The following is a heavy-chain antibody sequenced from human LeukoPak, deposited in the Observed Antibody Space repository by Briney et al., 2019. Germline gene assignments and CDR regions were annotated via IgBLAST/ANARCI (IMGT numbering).Heavy chain of an antibody. CDR1: GYTFTGYY. J-gene: IGHJ4*02. CDR3: ARSYSRNSGSYYWRY. V-gene: IGHV1-2*04. Sequence: ASVKVSCKASGYTFTGYYMHWVRQAPGQGLEWMGWINPNSGGTNYAQKFQGWVTMTKDTSISTAYMELSRLRSDDTAVYYCARSYSRNSGSYYWRYWGQGTLVTVSS. D-gene: IGHD1-26*01. CDR2: INPNSGGT.